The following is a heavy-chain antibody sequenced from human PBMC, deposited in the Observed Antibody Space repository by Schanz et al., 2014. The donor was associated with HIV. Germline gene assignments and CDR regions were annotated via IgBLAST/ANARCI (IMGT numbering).Heavy chain of an antibody. CDR3: ARKNSFDI. J-gene: IGHJ3*02. CDR2: MKYDGSQK. CDR1: GFTFSTKG. Sequence: EVKLSESGGGLVQPGGSLRLSCAASGFTFSTKGMHWVRQAPGRGLEWVANMKYDGSQKFYADSVKGRFTISRDNTKKSLYLQMNTLRANDTAVYYCARKNSFDIWGQGTMVSVSS. V-gene: IGHV3-7*01.